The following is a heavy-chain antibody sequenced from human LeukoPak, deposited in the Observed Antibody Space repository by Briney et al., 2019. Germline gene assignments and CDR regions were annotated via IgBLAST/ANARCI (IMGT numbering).Heavy chain of an antibody. J-gene: IGHJ4*02. D-gene: IGHD1-26*01. Sequence: PGGSLRLSCAASGFSFSDYYMSWIRQAPGKGLEWVSYISSSGSSTIYYADSVKGRFTISRDNSKNTLYLQMNSLRAEDTAIYYCAKEYTGTFSPFPSYFDNWGQGTLVTVSS. V-gene: IGHV3-11*01. CDR3: AKEYTGTFSPFPSYFDN. CDR2: ISSSGSSTI. CDR1: GFSFSDYY.